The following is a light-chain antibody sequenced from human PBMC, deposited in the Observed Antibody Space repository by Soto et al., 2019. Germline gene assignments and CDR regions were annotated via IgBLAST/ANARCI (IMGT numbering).Light chain of an antibody. CDR3: HQSYSTPRLT. J-gene: IGKJ4*01. V-gene: IGKV1-39*01. Sequence: DIQMTQSPSSLSASVGDRVTITCRASQSISSYLNWYQQKPGKAPKLLIYAASSLQSGGTSRFSGSSSATDFTLTISSRQPEDFAAYYCHQSYSTPRLTFGGGTKVEIK. CDR1: QSISSY. CDR2: AAS.